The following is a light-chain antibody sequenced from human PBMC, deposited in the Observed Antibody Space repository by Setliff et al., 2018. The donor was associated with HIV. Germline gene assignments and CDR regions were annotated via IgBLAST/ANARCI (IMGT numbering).Light chain of an antibody. Sequence: QSVLTQPPSTSGTPGQRVTISCSGSSSNIGINSVTWYQHLPGTAPKLLIYSTNQRPSGVPDRFSGSKSGTSASLAISGLHSEDEADYYCQTYDSRLNAYVFGTGTKGTVL. J-gene: IGLJ1*01. CDR1: SSNIGINS. CDR2: STN. CDR3: QTYDSRLNAYV. V-gene: IGLV1-44*01.